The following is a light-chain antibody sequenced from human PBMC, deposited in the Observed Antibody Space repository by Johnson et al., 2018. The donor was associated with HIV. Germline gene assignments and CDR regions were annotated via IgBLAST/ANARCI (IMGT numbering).Light chain of an antibody. J-gene: IGLJ1*01. V-gene: IGLV1-51*01. CDR1: SSNIGNNY. CDR3: GTWDSSLSAIYV. Sequence: QPALTQPPSVSAAPGQKVTISCSGSSSNIGNNYVSWYQQLPGTAPKLLIYDNNKRPSGIPDRFSGSKSGTSATLGITGLQTGDEADYYCGTWDSSLSAIYVFGTGTKVTVL. CDR2: DNN.